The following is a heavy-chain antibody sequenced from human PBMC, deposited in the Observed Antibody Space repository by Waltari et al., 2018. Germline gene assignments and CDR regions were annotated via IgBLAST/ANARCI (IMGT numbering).Heavy chain of an antibody. V-gene: IGHV1-2*06. Sequence: QVQLVQAGAAVKRPGASVKVSCRASGWTFTGSYMHWVRQAPGQGLEWMGRINPNRGGTNEAQKWHGRVTMTRDTSISTAYMELSRLRSDDTAVYYCARDTSSLDYWGQGTLVTVSS. CDR3: ARDTSSLDY. J-gene: IGHJ4*02. CDR1: GWTFTGSY. D-gene: IGHD3-16*01. CDR2: INPNRGGT.